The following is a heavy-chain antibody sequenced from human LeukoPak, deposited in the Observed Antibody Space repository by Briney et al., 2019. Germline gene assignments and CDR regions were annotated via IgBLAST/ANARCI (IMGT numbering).Heavy chain of an antibody. CDR1: GYTFTSYG. J-gene: IGHJ4*02. D-gene: IGHD3-10*01. Sequence: GASVKVSCKASGYTFTSYGISWVRQAPGQGLGWVGWISAYNGNTNYAQKLQGRVTMTTDTSTSTAYMELRSMRTDDTAVYYCARSYGSGSYDPSAPVYWGQGTLVTVSS. V-gene: IGHV1-18*01. CDR3: ARSYGSGSYDPSAPVY. CDR2: ISAYNGNT.